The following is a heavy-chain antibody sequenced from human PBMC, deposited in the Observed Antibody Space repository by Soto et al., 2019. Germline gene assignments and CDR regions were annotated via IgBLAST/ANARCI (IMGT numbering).Heavy chain of an antibody. CDR1: GYTFTGYY. CDR2: INPNSGGT. J-gene: IGHJ4*02. V-gene: IGHV1-2*02. CDR3: ANHVGVPAATNGY. Sequence: ASVKVSCKASGYTFTGYYMHWVRQAPGQGLEWMGWINPNSGGTNYAQKFQGRVTMTRDTSISTAYMELSRLRSDDTAVYYCANHVGVPAATNGYWGQGTLVTVSS. D-gene: IGHD2-2*01.